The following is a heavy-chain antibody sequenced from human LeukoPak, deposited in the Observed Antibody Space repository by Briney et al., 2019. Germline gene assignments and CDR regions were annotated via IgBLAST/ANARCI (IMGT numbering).Heavy chain of an antibody. V-gene: IGHV3-48*01. CDR2: ISSTRPTI. CDR1: GFTVSSNY. D-gene: IGHD3-10*01. Sequence: GGSLRLSCAASGFTVSSNYMSWVRQAPGKGLEWISYISSTRPTIYYADSVKGRFTISRDDAKSSLYLQMNSLRVEDTAVYYCAKEVTYGGAAFDVWGQGTTVTVSS. J-gene: IGHJ3*01. CDR3: AKEVTYGGAAFDV.